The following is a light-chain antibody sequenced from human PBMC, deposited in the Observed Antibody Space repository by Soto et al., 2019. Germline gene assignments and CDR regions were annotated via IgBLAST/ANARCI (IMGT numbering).Light chain of an antibody. CDR2: GAS. J-gene: IGKJ4*02. CDR1: QSVSSIY. CDR3: DSNWSFSWS. V-gene: IGKV3-20*01. Sequence: EIVLTQSPGTLSLSPGERATLSCRASQSVSSIYLAWYQHKPGQAPRLLIYGASSRTIGIPDRFSGSGSGTDLTLTRSKLEPEDCAVNYCDSNWSFSWSFGGGTTVEIK.